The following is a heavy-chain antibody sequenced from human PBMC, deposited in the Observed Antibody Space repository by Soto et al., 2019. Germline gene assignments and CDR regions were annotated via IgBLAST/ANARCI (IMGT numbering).Heavy chain of an antibody. CDR2: ISYDGSNK. J-gene: IGHJ4*02. D-gene: IGHD3-22*01. CDR3: ATVLGDSSGKVY. Sequence: QVQLVESGGGVVQPGRSLRLSCAASGFTFSSYGMHWVRQAPGKGLEWVAVISYDGSNKYYADSVKGRFTISRDNSKNTLYLQMNSLRAEDTAVYYCATVLGDSSGKVYWGQGTLVTVSS. CDR1: GFTFSSYG. V-gene: IGHV3-30*03.